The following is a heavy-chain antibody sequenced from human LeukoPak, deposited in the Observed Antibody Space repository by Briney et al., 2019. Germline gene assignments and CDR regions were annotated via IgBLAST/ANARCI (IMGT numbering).Heavy chain of an antibody. J-gene: IGHJ6*03. CDR2: ISSSSTYI. CDR3: AREESDARKNYYYYYYMDV. Sequence: GGSLRLSCAASGFTFSSYSMNWVRQAPGKGLEWVSSISSSSTYIYYADSVKGRFTISRDNAKNSLYLQMNSLRAEDTAVYYCAREESDARKNYYYYYYMDVWGKGTTVTVPS. V-gene: IGHV3-21*01. CDR1: GFTFSSYS. D-gene: IGHD1-14*01.